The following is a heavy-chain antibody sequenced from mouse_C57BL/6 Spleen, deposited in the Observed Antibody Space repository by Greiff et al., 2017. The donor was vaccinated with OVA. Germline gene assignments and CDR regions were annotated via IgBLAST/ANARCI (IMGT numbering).Heavy chain of an antibody. D-gene: IGHD1-1*01. V-gene: IGHV1-39*01. CDR1: GYSFTDYN. J-gene: IGHJ4*01. CDR3: ARPDYGNDYAMDY. Sequence: VQLQQSGPELVKPGASVKISCKASGYSFTDYNMNWVKQSNGKSLEWIGVINPNYGTPRYNQKFKGKATLTVDQSSSTAYMQSNSLTSEDSAVYYGARPDYGNDYAMDYGGQGTSVTVSS. CDR2: INPNYGTP.